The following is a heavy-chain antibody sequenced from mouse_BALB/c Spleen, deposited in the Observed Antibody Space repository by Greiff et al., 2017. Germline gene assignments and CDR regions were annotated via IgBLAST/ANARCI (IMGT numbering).Heavy chain of an antibody. D-gene: IGHD1-1*01. V-gene: IGHV1-5*01. Sequence: DVKLQESGTVLARPGASVKMSCKASGYTFTSYWMHWVKQRPGQGLEWIGAIYPGNSDTSYNQKFKGKAKLTAVTSTSTAYMELSSLTNEDSAVYYCTREDHYGSSYEFDYWGQGTLVTVSA. CDR2: IYPGNSDT. CDR3: TREDHYGSSYEFDY. J-gene: IGHJ3*01. CDR1: GYTFTSYW.